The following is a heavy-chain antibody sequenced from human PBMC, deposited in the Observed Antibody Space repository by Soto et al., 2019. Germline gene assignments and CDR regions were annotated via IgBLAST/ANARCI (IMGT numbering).Heavy chain of an antibody. Sequence: ASVKVSCKASGYTFTSYYMHWVRQAPGQGLEWMGIINPSGGSTSYAQKFQGRVTMTRDTSTSTVYMELSSLRSEDTAVYYCARDFGPPLPGQQLPQGDWFDPWGQGTLVTVSS. D-gene: IGHD6-13*01. CDR3: ARDFGPPLPGQQLPQGDWFDP. CDR2: INPSGGST. J-gene: IGHJ5*02. V-gene: IGHV1-46*03. CDR1: GYTFTSYY.